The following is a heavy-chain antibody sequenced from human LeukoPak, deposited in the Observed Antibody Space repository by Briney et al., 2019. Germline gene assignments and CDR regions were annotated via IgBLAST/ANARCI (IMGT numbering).Heavy chain of an antibody. CDR1: GYSLTTYW. CDR2: IFPDNSDT. D-gene: IGHD1-26*01. V-gene: IGHV5-51*01. J-gene: IGHJ6*04. CDR3: TREAVSPTVGPRYGTDV. Sequence: GEALKISCKGSGYSLTTYWIALVRQMPGKGLELVGIIFPDNSDTRHNPSLQGKVTISPDKSITTTYLQWSSLTASDTAIYYCTREAVSPTVGPRYGTDVWGKGTTDTVSS.